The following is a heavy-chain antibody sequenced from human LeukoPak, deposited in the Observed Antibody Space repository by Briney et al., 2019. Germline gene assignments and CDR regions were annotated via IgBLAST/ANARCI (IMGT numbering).Heavy chain of an antibody. Sequence: SETLSLTCAVYGGSFSGYYWSWIRQPPGKGLEWIGEINHSGSTNYNPSLKSRVTISIDTSKNQFSLRLNSVTAADTAMYYCAKSGGYGLIDYWGQGTRVTVSS. V-gene: IGHV4-34*01. J-gene: IGHJ4*02. CDR3: AKSGGYGLIDY. CDR1: GGSFSGYY. CDR2: INHSGST. D-gene: IGHD1-26*01.